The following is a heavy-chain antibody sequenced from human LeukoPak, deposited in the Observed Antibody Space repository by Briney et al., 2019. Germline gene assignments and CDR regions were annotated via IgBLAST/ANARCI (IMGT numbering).Heavy chain of an antibody. Sequence: PGESLKISCKGSGYSFITYRIGWVRQLPGKGLEWMGIIYPGDSDTRYSPSFQGQVTISVDKSINTAYLRWSSLKASDTAMYYCARHLPYGDSYYGMDVWGQGTTVTVSS. CDR2: IYPGDSDT. CDR1: GYSFITYR. V-gene: IGHV5-51*01. D-gene: IGHD4-17*01. J-gene: IGHJ6*02. CDR3: ARHLPYGDSYYGMDV.